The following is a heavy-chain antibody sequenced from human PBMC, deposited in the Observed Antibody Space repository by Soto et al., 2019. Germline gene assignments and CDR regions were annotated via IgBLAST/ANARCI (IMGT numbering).Heavy chain of an antibody. CDR3: ARTSNYYYLDY. CDR1: GGSISSYY. D-gene: IGHD4-4*01. J-gene: IGHJ4*02. V-gene: IGHV4-59*01. CDR2: IYYSGST. Sequence: SETLSLTCTVSGGSISSYYWSWIRQPPGKGLEWIGYIYYSGSTNYNPSLKSRVTISVDTSKNQFSLKLSSVTAADTAVYYCARTSNYYYLDYGGQGTLGTVSS.